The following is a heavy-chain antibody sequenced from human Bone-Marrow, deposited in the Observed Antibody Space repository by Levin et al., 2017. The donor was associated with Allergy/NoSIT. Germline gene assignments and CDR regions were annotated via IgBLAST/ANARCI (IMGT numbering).Heavy chain of an antibody. CDR3: AGGPTAHLVQVGWDY. CDR2: ISYDASNQ. D-gene: IGHD2-21*02. CDR1: GFIFSNYP. J-gene: IGHJ4*02. Sequence: GGSLRLSCAASGFIFSNYPMHWVRQAPGKGLEWVAVISYDASNQYYADSVKGRFTISRDNSKNTLFLQMNSLRAEDTAVYYCAGGPTAHLVQVGWDYWGQGTLVTVSS. V-gene: IGHV3-30*04.